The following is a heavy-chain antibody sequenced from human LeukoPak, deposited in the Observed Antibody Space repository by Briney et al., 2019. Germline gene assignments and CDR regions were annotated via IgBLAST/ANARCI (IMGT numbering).Heavy chain of an antibody. J-gene: IGHJ3*02. CDR3: ARGIRGSYPTDAFDI. D-gene: IGHD1-26*01. CDR2: IYYSGST. CDR1: GGSISSYY. V-gene: IGHV4-59*01. Sequence: PSETLSLTCTVSGGSISSYYWSWIRQPPGKGLEWIGYIYYSGSTNYNPSLKSRVTISVDTSKNQFSLKLSSVTTADAAVYYCARGIRGSYPTDAFDIWGQGTMVTVSS.